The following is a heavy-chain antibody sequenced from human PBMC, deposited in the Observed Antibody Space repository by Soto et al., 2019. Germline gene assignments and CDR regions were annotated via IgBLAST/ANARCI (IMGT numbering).Heavy chain of an antibody. Sequence: EVQLVESGGGLVQPGGSLRLSCAASGFTFSNYWMYWVRQAPGKGLEWVSRINSDGSVSSYADSVKGRLTISRDNVKNTLYLQMDSVRAEDTAVYYCARGDCVGGTCYSLAGSFYYYMDVWGKGTTVTVFS. CDR3: ARGDCVGGTCYSLAGSFYYYMDV. D-gene: IGHD2-15*01. CDR1: GFTFSNYW. J-gene: IGHJ6*03. V-gene: IGHV3-74*02. CDR2: INSDGSVS.